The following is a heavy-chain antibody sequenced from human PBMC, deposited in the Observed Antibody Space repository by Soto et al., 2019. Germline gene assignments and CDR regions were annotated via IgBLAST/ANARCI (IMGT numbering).Heavy chain of an antibody. CDR3: AGGGVRGVITRTRDYYGMDV. V-gene: IGHV5-51*01. CDR2: IYPGDSDT. Sequence: PGESLKISCKGSGYSFTSYWIGWVRQMPGKGLECMGIIYPGDSDTRYSPSFQGQVTTSADKSISTAYLQWSSLKASDTAMYYCAGGGVRGVITRTRDYYGMDVWGQGTTVTVSS. CDR1: GYSFTSYW. D-gene: IGHD3-10*01. J-gene: IGHJ6*02.